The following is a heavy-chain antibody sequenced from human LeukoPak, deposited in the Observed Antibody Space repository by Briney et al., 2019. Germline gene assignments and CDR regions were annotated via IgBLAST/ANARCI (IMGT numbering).Heavy chain of an antibody. CDR1: GGSFSGYY. CDR2: INHSGST. J-gene: IGHJ4*02. D-gene: IGHD1-26*01. Sequence: SETLSLTCAVYGGSFSGYYWSWIRQPPGKGLEWIGEINHSGSTNYNPSLKSRATISVDTSKNQFSLKLSSVTAADTAVYYCARGRRSYRGSFDYWGQGTLVTVSS. CDR3: ARGRRSYRGSFDY. V-gene: IGHV4-34*01.